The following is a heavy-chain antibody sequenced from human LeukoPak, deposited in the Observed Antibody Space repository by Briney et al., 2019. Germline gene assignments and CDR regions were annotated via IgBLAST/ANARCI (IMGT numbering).Heavy chain of an antibody. J-gene: IGHJ6*03. CDR1: GLTFSSYG. V-gene: IGHV3-30*02. D-gene: IGHD3-10*01. CDR3: AKEAFFWGSGSGTFYYYYMDV. Sequence: GGSLRLSCAASGLTFSSYGMHWVRQAPGKGLEWVAFIRYDGSNKYYADSVKGRFTISRDNSKNTLYLQMNSLRAEDTAVYYCAKEAFFWGSGSGTFYYYYMDVWGKGTTVTVSS. CDR2: IRYDGSNK.